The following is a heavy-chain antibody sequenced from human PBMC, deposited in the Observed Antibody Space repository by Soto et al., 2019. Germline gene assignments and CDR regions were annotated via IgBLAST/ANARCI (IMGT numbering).Heavy chain of an antibody. J-gene: IGHJ4*02. CDR2: IYPGDSDT. Sequence: GESLKISCKGSGFNFNDYWIGWVRQMPGKGLEWMGIIYPGDSDTRYSPSFQGQVTISADKSTSTAYVQWGSLKASDTAMYYCARGGVVGSTRSYFDYWGQGTLVTVSS. V-gene: IGHV5-51*01. D-gene: IGHD1-26*01. CDR3: ARGGVVGSTRSYFDY. CDR1: GFNFNDYW.